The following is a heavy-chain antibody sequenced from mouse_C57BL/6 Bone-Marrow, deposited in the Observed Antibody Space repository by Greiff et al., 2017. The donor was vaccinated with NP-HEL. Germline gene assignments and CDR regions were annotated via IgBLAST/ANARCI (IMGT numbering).Heavy chain of an antibody. J-gene: IGHJ3*01. Sequence: EVKLMESGGDLVKPGGSLKLSCAASGFTFSSYGMSWVRQTPDKRLEWVATISSGGSYTYYPDNVKGRFTISRDNAKNTLYLQMSSLKSEDTAMYYCARPSYEYRAYWGQGTLVTVSA. CDR2: ISSGGSYT. D-gene: IGHD5-1*01. CDR1: GFTFSSYG. V-gene: IGHV5-6*01. CDR3: ARPSYEYRAY.